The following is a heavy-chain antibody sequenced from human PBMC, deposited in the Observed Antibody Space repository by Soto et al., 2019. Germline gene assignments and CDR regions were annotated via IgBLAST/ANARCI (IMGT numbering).Heavy chain of an antibody. J-gene: IGHJ6*02. CDR3: AHSGSAAYYYAMDV. CDR1: GFALSTSGVG. D-gene: IGHD6-13*01. V-gene: IGHV2-5*01. Sequence: TGPTRVNPTQTLTLTCTFSGFALSTSGVGVGWIRQPPGKALEWLALIYWNDDKRYSPFLKSRLTITTDTSKNQVVLTMTNMDPVDTATYYWAHSGSAAYYYAMDVWSQGT. CDR2: IYWNDDK.